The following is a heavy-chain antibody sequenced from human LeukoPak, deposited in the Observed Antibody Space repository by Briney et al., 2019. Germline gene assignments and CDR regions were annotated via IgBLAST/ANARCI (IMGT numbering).Heavy chain of an antibody. Sequence: PSETLSLTCAVSGASISSTNWWSWVRQPPGKGLEWIGEMYHSGSSNYNPSLKSRVTISVDKSKNQFSLKLSSVTAADTAVYYCAVSGGWYKIDYWGQGTLVTVSS. V-gene: IGHV4-4*02. CDR1: GASISSTNW. J-gene: IGHJ4*02. CDR3: AVSGGWYKIDY. CDR2: MYHSGSS. D-gene: IGHD6-19*01.